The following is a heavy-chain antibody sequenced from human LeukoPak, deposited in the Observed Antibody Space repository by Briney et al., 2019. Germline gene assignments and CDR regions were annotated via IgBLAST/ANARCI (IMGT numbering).Heavy chain of an antibody. CDR2: IYYSGST. J-gene: IGHJ5*02. Sequence: KASETLSLTCTVSGGSISSYYWSWIRQPPGKGLEWIGYIYYSGSTNYNPSLKSRVTISVDTSKNQFSLKLSSVTAADTAVYYRARGSWAGYGGNPVEFDPWGQGTLVTVSS. CDR1: GGSISSYY. CDR3: ARGSWAGYGGNPVEFDP. V-gene: IGHV4-59*01. D-gene: IGHD4-17*01.